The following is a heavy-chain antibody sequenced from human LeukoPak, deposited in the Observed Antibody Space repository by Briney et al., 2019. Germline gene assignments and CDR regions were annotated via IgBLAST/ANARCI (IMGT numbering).Heavy chain of an antibody. J-gene: IGHJ3*02. CDR3: TTDLNNWNYAVI. CDR1: GFTFNNAW. V-gene: IGHV3-15*01. CDR2: IKSKTDGGTT. Sequence: GGSLRLSCAASGFTFNNAWMSWVRQAPGKGLEWVGRIKSKTDGGTTDYAAPVKGRFTISRDDSKNTLYLQMNSLKTEDTAVYYCTTDLNNWNYAVIWGQGTMVTVSS. D-gene: IGHD1-7*01.